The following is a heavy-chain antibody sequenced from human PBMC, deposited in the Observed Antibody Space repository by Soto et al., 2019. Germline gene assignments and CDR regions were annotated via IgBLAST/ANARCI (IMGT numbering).Heavy chain of an antibody. CDR3: ARGSPRADSVVALWY. J-gene: IGHJ4*02. CDR1: GGTFSSYA. Sequence: QVQLVQSGAEVKKPGSSVKVSCKASGGTFSSYAISWVRQAPGQGLEWMGGIIPIFGTANYAQKFQGRVTITADESARTAYMELSSLSAEDTAVYYCARGSPRADSVVALWYWGQGTLVTVSS. V-gene: IGHV1-69*12. D-gene: IGHD2-15*01. CDR2: IIPIFGTA.